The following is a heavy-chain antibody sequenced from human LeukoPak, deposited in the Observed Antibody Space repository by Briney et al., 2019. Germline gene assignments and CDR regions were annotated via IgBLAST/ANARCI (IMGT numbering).Heavy chain of an antibody. CDR3: ARVGAALDFDY. CDR1: GYTLTGYY. J-gene: IGHJ4*02. Sequence: ASVKVSCKASGYTLTGYYMHWVRQAPGQGLEWVGRINPNSGGTNYAQKFQGRVTMTRDTSISTAYMELSRLRSDDTAVYYCARVGAALDFDYWGQGTLVTVSS. V-gene: IGHV1-2*06. CDR2: INPNSGGT. D-gene: IGHD6-6*01.